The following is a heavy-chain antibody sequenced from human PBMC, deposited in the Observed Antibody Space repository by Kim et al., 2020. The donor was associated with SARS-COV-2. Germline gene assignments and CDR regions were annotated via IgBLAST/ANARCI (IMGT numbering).Heavy chain of an antibody. Sequence: SVKVSCKASGGTFSSYAISWVRQAPGQGLEWMGGIIPIFGTANYAQKFQGRVTITADESTSTAYMELSSLRSEDTAVYYCAKLYGIAVAGAYYYYYGMDVWGQGTTVTVSS. D-gene: IGHD6-19*01. CDR2: IIPIFGTA. CDR1: GGTFSSYA. V-gene: IGHV1-69*13. CDR3: AKLYGIAVAGAYYYYYGMDV. J-gene: IGHJ6*02.